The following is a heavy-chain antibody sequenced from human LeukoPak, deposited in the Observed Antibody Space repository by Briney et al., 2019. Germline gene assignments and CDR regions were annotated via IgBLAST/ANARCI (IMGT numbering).Heavy chain of an antibody. J-gene: IGHJ3*02. CDR2: ISAKDGNT. CDR1: GYTFTYSG. CDR3: ARDSGIVVISRAASDI. V-gene: IGHV1-18*01. D-gene: IGHD3-22*01. Sequence: SVKVSCTASGYTFTYSGISWVRQDPGQGLEWMGWISAKDGNTRYAQKLQGRVTMTTDTSTSTAYMELRSLRSDDTAVYYCARDSGIVVISRAASDIWGQGTMVTVSS.